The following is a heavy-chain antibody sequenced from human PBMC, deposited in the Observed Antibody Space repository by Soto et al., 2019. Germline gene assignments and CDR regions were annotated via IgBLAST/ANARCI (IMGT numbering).Heavy chain of an antibody. Sequence: SVKFSCKAPGGTFSSYAISWVRQAPGQVLECMGGIIPMFGTSNYXXKFQGRVXXTSDESTSTAXVELSSLRSEDTAVYYGAPYRVAAAGILDPXX. J-gene: IGHJ5*02. V-gene: IGHV1-69*13. CDR2: IIPMFGTS. D-gene: IGHD6-13*01. CDR3: APYRVAAAGILDP. CDR1: GGTFSSYA.